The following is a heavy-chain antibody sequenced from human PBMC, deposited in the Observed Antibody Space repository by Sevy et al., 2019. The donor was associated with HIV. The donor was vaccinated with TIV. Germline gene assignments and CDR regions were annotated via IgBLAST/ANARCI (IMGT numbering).Heavy chain of an antibody. CDR3: AKGQYQLLSSYYYGMDV. Sequence: GGSLRLSCAASGFTFSSYGMHWVRQAPGKGLEWVAVITYDGSNKYYADSVKGRFTISRDNSKNTLYLQMNSLRADDTAVYYCAKGQYQLLSSYYYGMDVWGQGTTVTVSS. J-gene: IGHJ6*02. V-gene: IGHV3-30*18. CDR2: ITYDGSNK. CDR1: GFTFSSYG. D-gene: IGHD2-2*01.